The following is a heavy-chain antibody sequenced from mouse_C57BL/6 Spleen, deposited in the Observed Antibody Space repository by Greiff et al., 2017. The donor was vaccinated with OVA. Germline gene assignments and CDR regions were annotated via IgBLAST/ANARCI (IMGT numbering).Heavy chain of an antibody. Sequence: QVQLQQPGAELVMPGASVKLSCKASGYTFTSYWMHWVKQRPGQGLEWIGEIDPSDSYTNYNQKFKGKSTLTVDKSSSTAYMQLSSLTSEDSAVYYCARGGGYGPRGFDYWGKGTTLTVSS. V-gene: IGHV1-69*01. CDR2: IDPSDSYT. J-gene: IGHJ2*01. D-gene: IGHD2-2*01. CDR1: GYTFTSYW. CDR3: ARGGGYGPRGFDY.